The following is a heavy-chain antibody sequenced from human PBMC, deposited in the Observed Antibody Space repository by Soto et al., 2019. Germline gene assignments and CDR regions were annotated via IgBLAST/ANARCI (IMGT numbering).Heavy chain of an antibody. D-gene: IGHD3-3*01. CDR3: AREGGAYYDFWSGYYTGNWFDP. Sequence: EVQLLESGRGLVQPGGSLRLSCAASGFIFSSYAMSWVRQGPGKGLEWVSTISGSGAATYDADSVRGRFTTSRDNSKNTLYLQMNSLRAEDTAVYYCAREGGAYYDFWSGYYTGNWFDPWGQGTLVTVSS. CDR1: GFIFSSYA. J-gene: IGHJ5*02. V-gene: IGHV3-23*01. CDR2: ISGSGAAT.